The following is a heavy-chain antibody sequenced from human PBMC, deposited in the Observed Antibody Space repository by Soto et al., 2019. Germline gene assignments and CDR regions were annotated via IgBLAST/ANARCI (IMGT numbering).Heavy chain of an antibody. CDR2: MYYNGNT. D-gene: IGHD2-2*01. Sequence: PSETLSLTCAVSGVSVTSGSYYWTWIRQPPGKGLEWIGYMYYNGNTNYNPSLKSRVTISLDTSNNRFSLRLSSVTAADTAVYYCARTFCSTTSCQAHNMDVWGQGTTVTVSS. J-gene: IGHJ6*02. V-gene: IGHV4-61*01. CDR3: ARTFCSTTSCQAHNMDV. CDR1: GVSVTSGSYY.